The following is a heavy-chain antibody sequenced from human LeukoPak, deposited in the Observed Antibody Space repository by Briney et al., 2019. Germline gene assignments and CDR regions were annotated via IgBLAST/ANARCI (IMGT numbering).Heavy chain of an antibody. CDR2: INTDGRTT. V-gene: IGHV3-74*01. CDR1: GFTFTTLW. Sequence: GGSLRRSDPGYGFTFTTLWMNWVRQGPGEGLVWVLLINTDGRTTTYADYVKGRFTLSRDNAKNTLYLQMNSLRAEDTAVYYCPRDLHGSPDWWGQGTLVTVSS. D-gene: IGHD2-2*03. J-gene: IGHJ4*02. CDR3: PRDLHGSPDW.